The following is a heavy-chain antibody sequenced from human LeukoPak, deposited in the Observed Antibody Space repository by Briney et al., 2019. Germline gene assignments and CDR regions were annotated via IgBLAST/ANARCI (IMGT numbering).Heavy chain of an antibody. J-gene: IGHJ4*02. CDR3: ARVYDFWSGYYRDY. V-gene: IGHV3-7*04. CDR2: IKQDGSEK. D-gene: IGHD3-3*01. Sequence: PGGSLRLSCAASGFTFSSYWMSWVRQAPGKGLEWVANIKQDGSEKYYVDSVKGRFTVSGDNAKNSLYLQMNSLRAEDTAVYYCARVYDFWSGYYRDYWGQGTLVTVSS. CDR1: GFTFSSYW.